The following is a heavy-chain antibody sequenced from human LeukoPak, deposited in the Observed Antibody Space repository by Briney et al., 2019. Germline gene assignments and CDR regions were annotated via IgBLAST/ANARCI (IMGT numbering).Heavy chain of an antibody. CDR1: GFSFSSYV. V-gene: IGHV3-48*01. Sequence: GGSLRLSCAASGFSFSSYVMIWVRQAPGKGLEWVAYISSSSTTIYYADSVKGRFTISRDNAKSSVYLQMNSLRAEDTAVYYCARGYCSGASCYSVDYWGQGTLVTVSS. D-gene: IGHD2-15*01. CDR2: ISSSSTTI. CDR3: ARGYCSGASCYSVDY. J-gene: IGHJ4*02.